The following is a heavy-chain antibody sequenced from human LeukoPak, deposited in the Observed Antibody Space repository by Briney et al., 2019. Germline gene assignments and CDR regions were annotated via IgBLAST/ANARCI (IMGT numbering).Heavy chain of an antibody. Sequence: ASVKVSCKASGGTFSSYAISWVRQAPGQGLEWMGRIIPIFGTANYAQKFQGRVTITTDESTGTAYMELSSLRSEDTAVYYCARGYYDSSGYYQFDYWGQGTLVTVSS. CDR1: GGTFSSYA. D-gene: IGHD3-22*01. V-gene: IGHV1-69*05. CDR2: IIPIFGTA. J-gene: IGHJ4*02. CDR3: ARGYYDSSGYYQFDY.